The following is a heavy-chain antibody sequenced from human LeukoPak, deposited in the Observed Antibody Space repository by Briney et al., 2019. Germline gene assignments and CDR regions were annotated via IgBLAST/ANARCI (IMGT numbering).Heavy chain of an antibody. J-gene: IGHJ3*02. CDR3: AREVGDYYAFDI. V-gene: IGHV1-8*02. Sequence: ASVKVSCKASGGTFSSYAISWVRQAPGQGLERMGWMNPNSGNTGYAQKFQGRVTMTRNTSISTAYMELSSLRSEDTAVYYCAREVGDYYAFDIWGQGTMVTVSS. CDR1: GGTFSSYA. CDR2: MNPNSGNT. D-gene: IGHD4-17*01.